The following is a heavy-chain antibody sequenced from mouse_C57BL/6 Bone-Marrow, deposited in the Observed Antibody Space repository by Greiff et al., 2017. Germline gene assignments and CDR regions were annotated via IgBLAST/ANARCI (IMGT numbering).Heavy chain of an antibody. D-gene: IGHD1-1*01. Sequence: QVQLQQPGAELVMPGASVKLSCKASGYTFTSYWMHWVKQRPGQGLEWIGEIDPSDSYTNYNQKFKGKSTLTVDKSSSTAYMQLSSLTSKDSAVYYCARENYYGSSYDWYFDVWGTGTTVTVSS. J-gene: IGHJ1*03. V-gene: IGHV1-69*01. CDR3: ARENYYGSSYDWYFDV. CDR1: GYTFTSYW. CDR2: IDPSDSYT.